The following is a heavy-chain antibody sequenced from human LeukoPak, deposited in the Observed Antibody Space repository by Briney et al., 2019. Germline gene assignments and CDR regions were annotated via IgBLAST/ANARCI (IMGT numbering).Heavy chain of an antibody. Sequence: GGSLRLSCAASGFTFSSYAMSWVRQAPGKGLEWVSAISGSGGSTHYADSVKGRFTISRDNSKNTLYLQMNSLRAEDTAVYYCAKDSWYYGSGSTSAIDYWGQGTLVTVSS. CDR3: AKDSWYYGSGSTSAIDY. D-gene: IGHD3-10*01. CDR2: ISGSGGST. J-gene: IGHJ4*02. V-gene: IGHV3-23*01. CDR1: GFTFSSYA.